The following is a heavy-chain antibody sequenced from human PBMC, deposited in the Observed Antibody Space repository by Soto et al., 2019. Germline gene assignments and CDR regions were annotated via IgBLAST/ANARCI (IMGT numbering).Heavy chain of an antibody. D-gene: IGHD3-22*01. J-gene: IGHJ4*02. Sequence: SVKVSCKASGGTFSSYAISWVRQATEQGLEWMGGIIPIFGTANYAQKFQGRVTITADESTSTAYMELSSLRSEDTAVYYCAISIYYYDSSGYYPDYWGQGTLVTVS. CDR2: IIPIFGTA. CDR3: AISIYYYDSSGYYPDY. CDR1: GGTFSSYA. V-gene: IGHV1-69*13.